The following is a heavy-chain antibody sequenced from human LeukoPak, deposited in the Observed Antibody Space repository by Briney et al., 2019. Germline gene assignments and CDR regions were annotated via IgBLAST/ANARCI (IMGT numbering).Heavy chain of an antibody. V-gene: IGHV3-23*01. CDR1: GITLSSFA. CDR3: AKVALGYCSGGSCYCDY. D-gene: IGHD2-15*01. J-gene: IGHJ4*02. Sequence: GSLKPSCGASGITLSSFAMSWGRPAPGEGLEWVSAISGSGGSTYYADSVKGRFTISRDNSKNTLYLQMNSLRAEDTAVYYCAKVALGYCSGGSCYCDYWGQGTLVTVSS. CDR2: ISGSGGST.